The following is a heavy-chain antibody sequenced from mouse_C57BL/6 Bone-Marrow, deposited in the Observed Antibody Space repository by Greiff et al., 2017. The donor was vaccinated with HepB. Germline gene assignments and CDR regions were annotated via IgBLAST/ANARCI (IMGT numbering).Heavy chain of an antibody. CDR2: IYPGSGNT. V-gene: IGHV1-66*01. D-gene: IGHD1-1*01. CDR1: GYSFTSYY. CDR3: ARIGTTVVHYYAMDY. J-gene: IGHJ4*01. Sequence: QVQLQQSGPELVKPGASVKISCKASGYSFTSYYIHWVKQRPGQGLEWIGWIYPGSGNTTYNEKFKGKATLKADTSSSTAYMQLSSLTSEDSAVYYCARIGTTVVHYYAMDYWGQGTSVTVSS.